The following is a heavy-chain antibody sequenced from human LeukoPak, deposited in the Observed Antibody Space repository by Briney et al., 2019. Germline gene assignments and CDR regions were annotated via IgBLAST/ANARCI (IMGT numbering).Heavy chain of an antibody. J-gene: IGHJ4*02. Sequence: GGSLRLSCAASGFTFSSYGMHWVRQAPGKGLEWVAVISYDGSNKYYADSVKGRFTISRDNSKNTLYLQMNSLRAEDTAVYYCAKDSSGYSSGWPQHYFDYWGQGTLVTVSS. CDR1: GFTFSSYG. D-gene: IGHD6-19*01. CDR3: AKDSSGYSSGWPQHYFDY. V-gene: IGHV3-30*18. CDR2: ISYDGSNK.